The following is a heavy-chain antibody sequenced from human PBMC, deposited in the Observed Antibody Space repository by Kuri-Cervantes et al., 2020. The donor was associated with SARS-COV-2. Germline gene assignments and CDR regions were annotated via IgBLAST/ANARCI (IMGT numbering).Heavy chain of an antibody. CDR3: TKGTRYSTTWYRNYGVDV. V-gene: IGHV3-9*01. CDR1: GFTFPSYW. CDR2: MNWNSGSI. D-gene: IGHD2/OR15-2a*01. J-gene: IGHJ6*02. Sequence: SLKISCAASGFTFPSYWMGWVRQAPGKGLEWVSGMNWNSGSIGYADSVMGRFIISRDNANNSLYLQMNSLRGEDTALYYCTKGTRYSTTWYRNYGVDVWGQGTTVTVSS.